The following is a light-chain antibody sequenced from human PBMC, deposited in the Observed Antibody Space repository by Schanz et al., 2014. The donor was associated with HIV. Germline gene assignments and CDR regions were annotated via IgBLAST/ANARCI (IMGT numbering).Light chain of an antibody. J-gene: IGKJ2*01. CDR3: QQYNSYSYT. CDR2: AAS. CDR1: QTISSS. V-gene: IGKV1-9*01. Sequence: DIQLTQSPALLSASVGDRVTITCRASQTISSSLAWYQQRPGKAPKVLIYAASSLQRGAPSRFSGSGSGTEFTLTISGLQPDDFATYYCQQYNSYSYTFGQGTKLEIK.